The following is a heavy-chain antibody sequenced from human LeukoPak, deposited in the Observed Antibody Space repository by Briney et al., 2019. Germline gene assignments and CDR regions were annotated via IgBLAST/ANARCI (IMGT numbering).Heavy chain of an antibody. CDR1: GGSISSGGYY. J-gene: IGHJ6*02. Sequence: SQTLSLTCTVSGGSISSGGYYWSWIRQHPGKGLEWIGYIYYSGSTYYNPSLKSRVTVSVDTSKNQFSLKLSSVTAADTAVYYCARVAIPGPKGDYGMDVWGQGTTVTVSS. CDR2: IYYSGST. V-gene: IGHV4-31*03. CDR3: ARVAIPGPKGDYGMDV. D-gene: IGHD2-2*02.